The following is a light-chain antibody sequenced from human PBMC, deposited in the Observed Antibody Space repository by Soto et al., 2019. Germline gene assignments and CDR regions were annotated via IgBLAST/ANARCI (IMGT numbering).Light chain of an antibody. CDR2: QDN. CDR3: QAWDSSLRV. V-gene: IGLV3-1*01. J-gene: IGLJ2*01. Sequence: SYELTQPPSVSVSPGQTASITCSGDKLGDKDASWFQQKPGQSPVLFIYQDNKRPSGIPERFSGSNSGNTATLTISGTQAMDEADYYCQAWDSSLRVFGGGTTLTVL. CDR1: KLGDKD.